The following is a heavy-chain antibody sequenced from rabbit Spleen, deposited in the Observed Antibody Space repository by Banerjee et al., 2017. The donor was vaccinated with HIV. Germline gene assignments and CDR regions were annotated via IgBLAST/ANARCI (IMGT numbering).Heavy chain of an antibody. CDR1: GFSFSDRDV. J-gene: IGHJ2*01. CDR3: ARNYVNAFDP. Sequence: EQLEESGGGLVKPEGSLTLTCKASGFSFSDRDVMCWVRQAPGKGLEWIACIDTNDGDTDYANWPKGRFTISKTSSTTVTLQMTSLTAADTATYFCARNYVNAFDPWGPGTLVTVS. V-gene: IGHV1S45*01. D-gene: IGHD1-1*01. CDR2: IDTNDGDT.